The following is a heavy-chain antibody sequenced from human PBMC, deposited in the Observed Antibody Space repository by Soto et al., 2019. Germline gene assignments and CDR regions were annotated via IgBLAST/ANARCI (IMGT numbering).Heavy chain of an antibody. V-gene: IGHV3-48*03. CDR1: GFIFSNYE. CDR2: ISSSGSSM. CDR3: ARLRPYYYAMDV. J-gene: IGHJ6*02. Sequence: PGGSLRLSCAASGFIFSNYEMNWVRQAPGKGLEWVSYISSSGSSMYYADSVRGRFTISRDNAKNSVDLQMNSLRPEDTAVYYCARLRPYYYAMDVWGQGTTVTVS.